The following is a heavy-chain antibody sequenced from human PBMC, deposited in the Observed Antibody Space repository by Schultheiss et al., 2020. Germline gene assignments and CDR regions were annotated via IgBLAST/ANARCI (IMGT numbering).Heavy chain of an antibody. J-gene: IGHJ6*02. Sequence: SGPTLVKPAQTLTLTCTFSGFSLSTRGRAVGWIRQPPGKALEWLSLIFWDDDKRYSPSLKRRLTISKDTSKNQVVLTMTNMDPVDTATYYCARERIVVVPAALGLYYYYYGMDVWGQGTTVTVSS. V-gene: IGHV2-5*02. CDR2: IFWDDDK. CDR3: ARERIVVVPAALGLYYYYYGMDV. D-gene: IGHD2-2*01. CDR1: GFSLSTRGRA.